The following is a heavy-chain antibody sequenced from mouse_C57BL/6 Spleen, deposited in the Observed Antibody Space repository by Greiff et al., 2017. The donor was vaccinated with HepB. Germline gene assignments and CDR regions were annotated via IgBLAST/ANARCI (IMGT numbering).Heavy chain of an antibody. V-gene: IGHV1-53*01. Sequence: QVQLQQSGTELVKPGASVKLSCKASGYTFTSYWMHWVKQRPGQGLEWIGNINPSNGGTNYNEKFKSKATLTVDKSSSTAYMQLSSLTSEDSAVYYCARSLYDGYSEAWCAYWGQGTLVTVSA. CDR2: INPSNGGT. CDR1: GYTFTSYW. D-gene: IGHD2-3*01. CDR3: ARSLYDGYSEAWCAY. J-gene: IGHJ3*01.